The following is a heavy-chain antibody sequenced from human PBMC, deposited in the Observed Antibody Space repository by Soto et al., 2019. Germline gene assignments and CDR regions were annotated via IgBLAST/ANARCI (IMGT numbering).Heavy chain of an antibody. V-gene: IGHV3-30-3*01. CDR1: GFTFSSYA. Sequence: PGGSLRLSCAASGFTFSSYAMHWVRQAPGKGLEWVAVISDDGSNKYYADSVKGRFTISRDNSKNTLYLQMNSLRAEDTAVYYCARDIRYCSGGSCSRHFDYWGQGTLVTVSS. J-gene: IGHJ4*02. CDR2: ISDDGSNK. CDR3: ARDIRYCSGGSCSRHFDY. D-gene: IGHD2-15*01.